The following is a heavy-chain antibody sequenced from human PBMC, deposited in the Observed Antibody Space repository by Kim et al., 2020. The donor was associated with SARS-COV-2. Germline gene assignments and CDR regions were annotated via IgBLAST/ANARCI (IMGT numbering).Heavy chain of an antibody. V-gene: IGHV3-23*01. Sequence: YYADSVKGRFTVSIDNSKNTVLLQMNSLRADDTAIYYCARDNAYNFGDFWGQGTLVTVSS. J-gene: IGHJ4*02. D-gene: IGHD3-16*01. CDR3: ARDNAYNFGDF.